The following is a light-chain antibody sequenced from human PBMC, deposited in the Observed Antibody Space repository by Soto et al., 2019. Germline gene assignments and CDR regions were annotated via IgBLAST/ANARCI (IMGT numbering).Light chain of an antibody. CDR1: GSNIGAGFD. V-gene: IGLV1-40*01. J-gene: IGLJ3*02. Sequence: QSVLTQPPSVSGAPGQRVTISCTGSGSNIGAGFDVHWYQQLPRTSPKLLVYGNSNRPSGVPDRFSGSKSGTSASLAISGLQSEDEADYYCAAWDDSLNGWVFGGGTKLTVL. CDR2: GNS. CDR3: AAWDDSLNGWV.